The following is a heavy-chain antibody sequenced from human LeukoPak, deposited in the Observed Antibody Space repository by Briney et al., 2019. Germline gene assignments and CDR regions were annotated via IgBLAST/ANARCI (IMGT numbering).Heavy chain of an antibody. V-gene: IGHV3-9*01. Sequence: PTRGSLRLSCAVSGFTFDDYAMHWVRQVPGKALEWVSGINWNSDSIGYADSVKGRFTTSRDNAKNSLYLQMNSLRAEDTAVYYCARRLRSSGWYDFDYWGQGTLVTVSS. D-gene: IGHD6-19*01. CDR1: GFTFDDYA. J-gene: IGHJ4*02. CDR3: ARRLRSSGWYDFDY. CDR2: INWNSDSI.